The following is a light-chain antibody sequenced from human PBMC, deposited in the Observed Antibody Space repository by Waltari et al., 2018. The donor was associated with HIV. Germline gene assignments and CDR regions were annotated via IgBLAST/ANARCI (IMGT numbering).Light chain of an antibody. CDR3: SSYSSSITLYVV. J-gene: IGLJ2*01. CDR2: EVS. Sequence: QSALTQPASVSGSPGQSNTISCTGTSSDVGGYNYVSWYQHHPGKAPKLMISEVSNRPSGVSHRFSGSKSGHTASLTISGLQSEDEADYYCSSYSSSITLYVVFGGGTKLTVL. V-gene: IGLV2-14*01. CDR1: SSDVGGYNY.